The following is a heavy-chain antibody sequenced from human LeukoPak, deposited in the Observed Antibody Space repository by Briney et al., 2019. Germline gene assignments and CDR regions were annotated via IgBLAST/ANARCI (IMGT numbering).Heavy chain of an antibody. Sequence: PSETLSLTCAVYGGSFSGYYWSWIRQPPGKRLEWIGEINHSGSTNYNPSLKSRVTISVDTSKNQFSLKLSSVTAADTAVYYCARGSGRITIFGVVTHSGGMDVWGQGTTVTVSS. CDR1: GGSFSGYY. J-gene: IGHJ6*02. V-gene: IGHV4-34*01. CDR2: INHSGST. D-gene: IGHD3-3*01. CDR3: ARGSGRITIFGVVTHSGGMDV.